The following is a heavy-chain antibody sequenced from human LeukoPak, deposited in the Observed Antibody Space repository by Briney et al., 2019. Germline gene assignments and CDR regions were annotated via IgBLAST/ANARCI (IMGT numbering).Heavy chain of an antibody. Sequence: PGGSLRLSCAASGFTFSSYAMSWVRQAPGKGLEWVSYISSSSSTIYYADSVKGRFTISRDNAKNSLYLQMNSLRAEDTAVYYCARGGGGTVAYYYYYMDVWGKGTTVTVSS. CDR3: ARGGGGTVAYYYYYMDV. V-gene: IGHV3-48*01. CDR2: ISSSSSTI. CDR1: GFTFSSYA. J-gene: IGHJ6*03. D-gene: IGHD4-11*01.